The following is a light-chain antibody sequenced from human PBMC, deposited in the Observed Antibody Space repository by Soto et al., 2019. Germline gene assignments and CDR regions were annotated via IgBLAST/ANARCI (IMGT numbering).Light chain of an antibody. V-gene: IGKV3-15*01. CDR1: LRVSSN. Sequence: EIVMTQSQATLSVSPRERATLSCRASLRVSSNLAGYQQKPCQAPRLLIYGSSTRATGIPARFSGSASGTEFTLTISSLQSEDFAVYYCQQYNNWPPYTFGQGTKLEIK. CDR3: QQYNNWPPYT. J-gene: IGKJ2*01. CDR2: GSS.